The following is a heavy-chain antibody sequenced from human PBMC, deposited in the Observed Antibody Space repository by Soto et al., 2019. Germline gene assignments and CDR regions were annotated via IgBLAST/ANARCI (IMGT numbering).Heavy chain of an antibody. CDR3: ARHGGYGSGSYYYGMDV. CDR2: IYYSGST. CDR1: GGSISSSSYS. J-gene: IGHJ6*02. D-gene: IGHD3-10*01. Sequence: SETLSLTCTVSGGSISSSSYSWGWIRQPPGKGLEWIGSIYYSGSTYNNPSLESRVTISVDTSKKQFSLKLSSVTAADTAVYYCARHGGYGSGSYYYGMDVWGQGTTVTVSS. V-gene: IGHV4-39*01.